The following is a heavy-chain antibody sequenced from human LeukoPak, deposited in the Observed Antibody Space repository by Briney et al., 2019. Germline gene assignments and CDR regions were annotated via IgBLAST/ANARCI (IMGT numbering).Heavy chain of an antibody. D-gene: IGHD4-11*01. CDR2: IYSGGSS. J-gene: IGHJ5*02. CDR3: AKAFRVYSNYGWFDP. CDR1: GFTVSSNY. V-gene: IGHV3-53*05. Sequence: VGSLRLSCAASGFTVSSNYMSWVRQAPGKGLEWVSVIYSGGSSYYADSVKGRFTISRDNSKNTLYLQMNSLRAEDTAVYYCAKAFRVYSNYGWFDPWGQGTLVTVSS.